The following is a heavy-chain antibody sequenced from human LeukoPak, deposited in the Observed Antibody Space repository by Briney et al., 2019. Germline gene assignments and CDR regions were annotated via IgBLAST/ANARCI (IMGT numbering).Heavy chain of an antibody. Sequence: SETLSLTCTVSGASISSYYWSWIRQPAGKGLEWIGRIYTSGSTNYNPSLKSRVTISVDTSKNQFSLKLSSVTAADTAVYYCARGGPAALFDYLGQGTLVTVSS. J-gene: IGHJ4*02. CDR1: GASISSYY. V-gene: IGHV4-4*07. CDR2: IYTSGST. CDR3: ARGGPAALFDY. D-gene: IGHD2-2*01.